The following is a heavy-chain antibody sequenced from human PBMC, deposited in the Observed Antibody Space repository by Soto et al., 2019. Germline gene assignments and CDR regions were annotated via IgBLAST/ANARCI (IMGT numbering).Heavy chain of an antibody. CDR2: INSDGSRT. D-gene: IGHD2-21*02. CDR1: GFTFSSYW. CDR3: ARDGAVTAAGGYHFDY. J-gene: IGHJ4*02. V-gene: IGHV3-74*01. Sequence: EVQLVESGGGLVQPGGSLRLSCAASGFTFSSYWIHWVRQAPGKGLVWVSRINSDGSRTSYADSVKGRFTISRDNAKNTVYLQMNSLRAEDTAVYYCARDGAVTAAGGYHFDYWGQGTLVTVSS.